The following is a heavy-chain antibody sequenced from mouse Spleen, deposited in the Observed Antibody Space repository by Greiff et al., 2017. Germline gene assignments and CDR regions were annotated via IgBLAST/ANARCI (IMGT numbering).Heavy chain of an antibody. J-gene: IGHJ3*01. CDR3: AGSDYGYDGAWFAY. V-gene: IGHV1-66*01. CDR2: IYPGSSNT. CDR1: GYSFTSYF. Sequence: VQLQQSGPELVKPGASVKISCKASGYSFTSYFIHWVKQRPGQGLEWIGWIYPGSSNTKYNEKFKGKATLTADTSSSTAYMQLSSLTSEDSAVYYCAGSDYGYDGAWFAYWGQGTLVTVSA. D-gene: IGHD2-2*01.